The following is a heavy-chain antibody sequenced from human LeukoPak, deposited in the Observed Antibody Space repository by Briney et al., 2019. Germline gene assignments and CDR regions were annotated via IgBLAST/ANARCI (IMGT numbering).Heavy chain of an antibody. J-gene: IGHJ4*02. Sequence: ASVKVSCKASGYTFTGYYMHWVRQAPGQGLEWMGWINPNSGGTNYAQNFQGRVTMTTDTSTSTAYMELRSLRFDDTAVYYCARRQGTTLSFDYWGQGTLVTVSS. CDR3: ARRQGTTLSFDY. D-gene: IGHD1-1*01. V-gene: IGHV1-2*02. CDR2: INPNSGGT. CDR1: GYTFTGYY.